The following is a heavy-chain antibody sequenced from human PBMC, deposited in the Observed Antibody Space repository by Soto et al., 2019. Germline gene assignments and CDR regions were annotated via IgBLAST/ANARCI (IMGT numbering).Heavy chain of an antibody. D-gene: IGHD2-15*01. CDR1: GGSFSGYY. J-gene: IGHJ4*02. CDR2: INHSGST. CDR3: ARGQRFCSGSSCYMKFYGFDY. V-gene: IGHV4-34*01. Sequence: SETLSLTCAVYGGSFSGYYWSWIRQPPGKGLEWIGEINHSGSTNYNPSLKSRVTISVATSKNQFSLKLSSVTAADTAVYYCARGQRFCSGSSCYMKFYGFDYWGQGTLVTVSS.